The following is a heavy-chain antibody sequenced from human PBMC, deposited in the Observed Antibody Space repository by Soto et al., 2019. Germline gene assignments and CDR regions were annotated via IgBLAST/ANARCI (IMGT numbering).Heavy chain of an antibody. Sequence: SETLSLTCAVYGGSCSDYFWTWIRKPPGKGLEWIGEINHSGSTNFNPSLKSRVAISADTSRNQFSLRVTSVTAADTAVYYCAGREFASSSFHYYYYAVDVWGQGTTVTVSS. V-gene: IGHV4-34*01. D-gene: IGHD6-6*01. CDR1: GGSCSDYF. CDR3: AGREFASSSFHYYYYAVDV. CDR2: INHSGST. J-gene: IGHJ6*02.